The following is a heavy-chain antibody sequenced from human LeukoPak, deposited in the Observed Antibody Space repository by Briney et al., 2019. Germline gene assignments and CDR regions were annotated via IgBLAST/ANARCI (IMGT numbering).Heavy chain of an antibody. CDR3: ARGWDYDSGGRPTAYVY. Sequence: ASVKVSCKASGGTFSSYAINWVRQAPGQGLEWMGGIIPIFATANYAQKFQGRVTITADESTSTVYMELNSLKSEDTAVYYCARGWDYDSGGRPTAYVYWGQGTLVTVSS. CDR1: GGTFSSYA. CDR2: IIPIFATA. D-gene: IGHD3-22*01. J-gene: IGHJ4*02. V-gene: IGHV1-69*13.